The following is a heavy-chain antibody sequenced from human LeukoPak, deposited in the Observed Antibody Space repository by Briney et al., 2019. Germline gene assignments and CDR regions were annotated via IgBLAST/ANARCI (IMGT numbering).Heavy chain of an antibody. D-gene: IGHD3-10*01. J-gene: IGHJ6*02. Sequence: ASVKVSCKASGYTFTGYYMHWVRQAPGQGLEWMGGINPNSGGTNYAQKFQGRVTMTRDTSISTAYMELSRLRSDDTAVYYCARDGMVRGVIIGSYGMDVWGQGTTVTVSS. CDR2: INPNSGGT. CDR1: GYTFTGYY. V-gene: IGHV1-2*02. CDR3: ARDGMVRGVIIGSYGMDV.